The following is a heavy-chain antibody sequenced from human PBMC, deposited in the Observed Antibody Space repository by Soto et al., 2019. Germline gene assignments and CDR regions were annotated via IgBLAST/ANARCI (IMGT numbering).Heavy chain of an antibody. CDR1: GGTFSSYA. V-gene: IGHV1-69*13. J-gene: IGHJ6*02. D-gene: IGHD5-18*01. CDR2: IIPIFGTA. Sequence: WASVKVSCKASGGTFSSYAISWVRQAPGQGLEWMGGIIPIFGTANYAQKFQGRVTITADESTSTAYMELSSLRSEDTAVYYCARDRHERIQLWLYYYYYGMDVWGQGTTVTVSS. CDR3: ARDRHERIQLWLYYYYYGMDV.